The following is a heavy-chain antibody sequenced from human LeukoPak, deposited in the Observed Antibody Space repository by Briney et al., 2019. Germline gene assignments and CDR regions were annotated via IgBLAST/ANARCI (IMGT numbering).Heavy chain of an antibody. V-gene: IGHV3-23*01. CDR2: ITASGGNT. Sequence: GGYLRLSCAASGFTFSSYAMGWVRQAPGKGLEWVSAITASGGNTYYADSVKGRFTISRDNSKNTLYLQVNSLRAEDTAVYYCAKGNGYSYGRYYFDYWGQGTLVTVSS. J-gene: IGHJ4*02. CDR1: GFTFSSYA. D-gene: IGHD5-18*01. CDR3: AKGNGYSYGRYYFDY.